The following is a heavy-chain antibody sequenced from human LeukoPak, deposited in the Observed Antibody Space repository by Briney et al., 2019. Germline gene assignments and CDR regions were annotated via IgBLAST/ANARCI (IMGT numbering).Heavy chain of an antibody. CDR2: ISGSGGST. V-gene: IGHV3-23*01. J-gene: IGHJ4*02. CDR3: AKGRPQVSGSYRHFDY. D-gene: IGHD1-26*01. Sequence: PGGSLRLSCAASGFTFSSYAMSWVRQAPGKGLEWVSAISGSGGSTYYADSVKGRFTISRDNSKNTLYLQMNSLRAEDTAVYYCAKGRPQVSGSYRHFDYWGQGTLVTVSS. CDR1: GFTFSSYA.